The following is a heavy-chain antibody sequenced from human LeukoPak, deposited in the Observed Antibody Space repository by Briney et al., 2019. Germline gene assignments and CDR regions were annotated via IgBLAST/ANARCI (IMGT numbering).Heavy chain of an antibody. D-gene: IGHD2-2*02. CDR2: IYTSGST. CDR1: GGSISSYY. CDR3: AGGGYCSSTSCYRSYYYGMDV. V-gene: IGHV4-4*07. J-gene: IGHJ6*02. Sequence: PSETLSLTCTVSGGSISSYYWSWIRQPAGKGLEWIGRIYTSGSTNYNPSLKSRVTMSVDTSKNQFSLKLSSVTAADTAVYYCAGGGYCSSTSCYRSYYYGMDVWGQGTTVTVSS.